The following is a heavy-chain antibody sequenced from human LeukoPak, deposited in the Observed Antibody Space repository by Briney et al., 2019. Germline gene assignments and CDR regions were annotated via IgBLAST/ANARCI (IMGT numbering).Heavy chain of an antibody. J-gene: IGHJ4*02. CDR3: ATGVTNRYCSSTSCYAY. V-gene: IGHV1-24*01. CDR2: FDPEDGET. D-gene: IGHD2-2*01. Sequence: ASVKVCCTVSGYTLTELSMHWVRQAPGKGLEWMGGFDPEDGETIYAQKFQGRVTMTEDTSTDTAYMELSSLRSEDTAVYYCATGVTNRYCSSTSCYAYWGQGTLVTVSS. CDR1: GYTLTELS.